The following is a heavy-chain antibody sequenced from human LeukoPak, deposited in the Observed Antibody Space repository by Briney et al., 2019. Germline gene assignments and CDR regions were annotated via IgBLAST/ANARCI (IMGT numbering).Heavy chain of an antibody. J-gene: IGHJ4*02. CDR3: ARDMYFRRDSWYDVRSFDN. D-gene: IGHD3/OR15-3a*01. CDR1: GFTFSSYW. Sequence: GGSLRLSCAASGFTFSSYWMHWARHAPGKGLVWVSRINSDESSIIYADSVKGRFTISRDNAKSTLYLQMNRLRAEDTAVYYYARDMYFRRDSWYDVRSFDNWGQGTLVTVSS. CDR2: INSDESSI. V-gene: IGHV3-74*01.